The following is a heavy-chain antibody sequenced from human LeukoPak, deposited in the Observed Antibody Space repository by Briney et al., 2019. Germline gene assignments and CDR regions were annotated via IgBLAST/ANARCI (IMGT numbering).Heavy chain of an antibody. V-gene: IGHV3-9*01. Sequence: QSGGSLRLSCAASGFTFDDYAMHWVRQAPGKGLEWVSGISWNSGSIGYADSVKGRFTISRDNAKNSLYLQMNSLRAEDTALYYCAKSWGELERPLTSGAFDIWGQGTMVTVSS. J-gene: IGHJ3*02. CDR2: ISWNSGSI. D-gene: IGHD1-1*01. CDR3: AKSWGELERPLTSGAFDI. CDR1: GFTFDDYA.